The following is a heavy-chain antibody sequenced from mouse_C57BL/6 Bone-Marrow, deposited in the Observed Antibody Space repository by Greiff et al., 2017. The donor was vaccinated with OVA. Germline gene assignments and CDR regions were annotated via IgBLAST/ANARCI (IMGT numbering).Heavy chain of an antibody. CDR1: EYEFPSHD. CDR3: ARVWDGYEGGFAY. Sequence: DVKLVESGGGLVQPGESLKLSCESNEYEFPSHDMSWVRKTPEKRLELVAAINSDGGSTYYPDTMKSRFIISRDNTKKTLYLQMSRLRSEDTALYYCARVWDGYEGGFAYWGQGTLVTVSA. V-gene: IGHV5-2*01. CDR2: INSDGGST. D-gene: IGHD2-2*01. J-gene: IGHJ3*01.